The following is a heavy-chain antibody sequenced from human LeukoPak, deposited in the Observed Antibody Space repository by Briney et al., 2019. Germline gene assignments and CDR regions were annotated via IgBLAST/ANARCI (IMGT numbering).Heavy chain of an antibody. CDR1: GFTFSSYG. J-gene: IGHJ4*02. D-gene: IGHD6-19*01. Sequence: GGSLRLSCAASGFTFSSYGMRWVRQAPGKGLEWVAVIWYDGSNKYYADSVKGRFTISRDNSMNTLYLQMNSLRAEDTAVYYCAKDILAVAGSWYFDYWGQGTLVTVSS. CDR2: IWYDGSNK. V-gene: IGHV3-33*06. CDR3: AKDILAVAGSWYFDY.